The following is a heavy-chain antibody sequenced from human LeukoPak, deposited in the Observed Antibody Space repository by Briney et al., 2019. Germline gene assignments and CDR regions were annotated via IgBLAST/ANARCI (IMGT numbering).Heavy chain of an antibody. Sequence: GGSLRLSCAASGFTFSSYAMHWVRQAPGKGLEWVAVISYDGSNKYYADSVKGRSTISRDNSKNTLYLQMNSLRAEDTAVYYCARDYEEGSSGYYWGLDYWGQGTLVTVSS. J-gene: IGHJ4*02. CDR1: GFTFSSYA. CDR2: ISYDGSNK. CDR3: ARDYEEGSSGYYWGLDY. V-gene: IGHV3-30*01. D-gene: IGHD3-22*01.